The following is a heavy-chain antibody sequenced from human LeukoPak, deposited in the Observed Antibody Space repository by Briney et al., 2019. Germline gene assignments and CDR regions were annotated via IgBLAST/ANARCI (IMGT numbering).Heavy chain of an antibody. CDR3: ARSRQLLWDWFDP. D-gene: IGHD1-26*01. J-gene: IGHJ5*02. CDR2: IYYSGST. Sequence: SETLSLTCTVSGGSISSYYWSWIRQPPGKGLEWIGYIYYSGSTNYNPSLKSRVTISVDTSKNQFSLKLSSVTAADTAVYYCARSRQLLWDWFDPWGQGTLVTVSS. V-gene: IGHV4-59*01. CDR1: GGSISSYY.